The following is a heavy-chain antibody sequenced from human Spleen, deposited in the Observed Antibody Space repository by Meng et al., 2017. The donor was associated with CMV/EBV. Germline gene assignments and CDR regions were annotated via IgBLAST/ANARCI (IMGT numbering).Heavy chain of an antibody. CDR3: ARDPPWRGATHS. CDR1: GFNVNNSY. J-gene: IGHJ5*02. Sequence: GESLKISCAGSGFNVNNSYMTWVRQAPGKGLDWVSVIYSGGSTSYADSVKGRFTISRDNSKNTLYLQMNSLRVEDTAIYYCARDPPWRGATHSWGQGILVTVSS. CDR2: IYSGGST. V-gene: IGHV3-53*01. D-gene: IGHD3-10*01.